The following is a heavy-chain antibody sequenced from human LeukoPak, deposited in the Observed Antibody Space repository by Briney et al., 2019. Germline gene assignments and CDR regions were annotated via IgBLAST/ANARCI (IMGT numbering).Heavy chain of an antibody. CDR3: ARVRGGVVDH. CDR2: IYYSGNT. D-gene: IGHD2-21*01. V-gene: IGHV4-30-4*01. Sequence: PSETLSLNCTVSGGSISSGDYYWSWIRQPPGKGLEWIGYIYYSGNTYYNPSLKSRVTISLDTSKKQLSLKVSSVTAADTAVYYCARVRGGVVDHWGQGTLVTVSS. CDR1: GGSISSGDYY. J-gene: IGHJ4*02.